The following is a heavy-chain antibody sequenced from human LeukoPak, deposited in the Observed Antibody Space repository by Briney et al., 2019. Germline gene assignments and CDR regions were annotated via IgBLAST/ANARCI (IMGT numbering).Heavy chain of an antibody. V-gene: IGHV4-34*01. Sequence: PSETLSLTCAVYGGSFSRYSWSWIRQPPGKGLEWIGEINHSGSTNYNPSLKGRVTISVDTSKNQFSLKLRSVNAADTAVYYCARVVGKYSSSWYYWGQGTLVTVSS. D-gene: IGHD6-13*01. CDR3: ARVVGKYSSSWYY. CDR2: INHSGST. J-gene: IGHJ4*02. CDR1: GGSFSRYS.